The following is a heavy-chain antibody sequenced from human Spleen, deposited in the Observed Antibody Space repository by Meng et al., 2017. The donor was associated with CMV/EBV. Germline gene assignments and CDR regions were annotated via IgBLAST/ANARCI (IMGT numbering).Heavy chain of an antibody. D-gene: IGHD4-17*01. V-gene: IGHV3-21*01. CDR2: ISSSDSSR. CDR1: GFTFTNCN. J-gene: IGHJ4*02. CDR3: ASTPCGDYYFHY. Sequence: CAGSGFTFTNCNLHRSRQPPGKGLGWVSSISSSDSSRSYVDSVKNRFTISRDNATNSLYLLMHSLRAEDTAVYYCASTPCGDYYFHYWGQGTLVTVSS.